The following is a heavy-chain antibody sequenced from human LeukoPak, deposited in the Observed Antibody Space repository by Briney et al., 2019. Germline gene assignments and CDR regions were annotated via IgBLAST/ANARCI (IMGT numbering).Heavy chain of an antibody. CDR1: GGSISSGSYY. CDR3: AREGARYSGYDS. V-gene: IGHV4-61*02. CDR2: IYTSGST. D-gene: IGHD5-12*01. Sequence: SETLSLTCTVSGGSISSGSYYWSWIRQPAGKGLEWIGRIYTSGSTNYNPSLKGRVTISVDTSKNQFSLKLSSVTAADTAVYYCAREGARYSGYDSWGQGTLVTVSS. J-gene: IGHJ4*02.